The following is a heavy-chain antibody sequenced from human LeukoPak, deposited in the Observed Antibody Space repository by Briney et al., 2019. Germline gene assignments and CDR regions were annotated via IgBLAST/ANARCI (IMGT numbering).Heavy chain of an antibody. CDR3: ARDFRAGYSSGWYQSPIDY. CDR2: ISNSGSTI. V-gene: IGHV3-11*04. Sequence: GGSLRLSCAASGFTFSAYDMSWIRQAPGKGLEWVSYISNSGSTIYYADSVKGRFTISRDNAKNSLYLQMNSLRAEDTAVYYCARDFRAGYSSGWYQSPIDYWGQGTLVTVSS. D-gene: IGHD6-19*01. CDR1: GFTFSAYD. J-gene: IGHJ4*02.